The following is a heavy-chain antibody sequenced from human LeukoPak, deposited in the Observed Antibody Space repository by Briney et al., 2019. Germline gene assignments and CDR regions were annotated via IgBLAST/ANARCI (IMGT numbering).Heavy chain of an antibody. CDR1: GYTFTDYY. J-gene: IGHJ4*02. CDR2: INPNSGGT. CDR3: APTSRYSSGWTFDY. Sequence: ASVKVSCKASGYTFTDYYMHWVRQAPGQGLEWMGWINPNSGGTNYAQKFQGRVTMTRDTSISTAYMELSRLRSDDTAVYYCAPTSRYSSGWTFDYWGQGTLVTVSS. V-gene: IGHV1-2*02. D-gene: IGHD6-19*01.